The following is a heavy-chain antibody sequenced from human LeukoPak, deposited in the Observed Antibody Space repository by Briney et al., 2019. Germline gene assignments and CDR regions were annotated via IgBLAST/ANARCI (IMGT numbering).Heavy chain of an antibody. V-gene: IGHV3-53*01. CDR1: GFTVSSNY. J-gene: IGHJ4*02. D-gene: IGHD1-26*01. Sequence: GGSLRLSCAASGFTVSSNYMSWVRQAPGKGLEWVSVIYSGGSTYYADSVKGRFTISRDNAKNSLYLQMNSLRAEDTAVYYCARDRDGSLAYWGQGTLVTVSS. CDR3: ARDRDGSLAY. CDR2: IYSGGST.